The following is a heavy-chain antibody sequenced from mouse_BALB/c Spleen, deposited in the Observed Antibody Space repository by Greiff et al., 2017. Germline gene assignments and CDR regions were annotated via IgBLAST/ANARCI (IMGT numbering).Heavy chain of an antibody. CDR1: GYSFTGYF. Sequence: VQLQQSGPELVKPGASVKISCKASGYSFTGYFMNWVKQSHGKSLEWIGRINPYNGDTFYNQKFKGKATLTVDKSSSTAHMELLSLTSEDSAVYYCGSGRMITTLGYYCAMDYWGQGTSVTVSS. V-gene: IGHV1-37*01. CDR2: INPYNGDT. CDR3: GSGRMITTLGYYCAMDY. J-gene: IGHJ4*01. D-gene: IGHD2-4*01.